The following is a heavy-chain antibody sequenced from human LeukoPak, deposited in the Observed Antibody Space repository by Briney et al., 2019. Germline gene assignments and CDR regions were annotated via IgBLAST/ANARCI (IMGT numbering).Heavy chain of an antibody. CDR1: GYTFNNHY. J-gene: IGHJ4*02. V-gene: IGHV1-46*02. Sequence: ASVKVSCKASGYTFNNHYMYWVRQAPGQGLEWMGVINPSGGSTSYAQKFQGRVTMTRDTSTRTVYMEVNSLRSEDTAVYYCARQGTYSSAIGMGYWGQGTLVTVSS. D-gene: IGHD6-19*01. CDR2: INPSGGST. CDR3: ARQGTYSSAIGMGY.